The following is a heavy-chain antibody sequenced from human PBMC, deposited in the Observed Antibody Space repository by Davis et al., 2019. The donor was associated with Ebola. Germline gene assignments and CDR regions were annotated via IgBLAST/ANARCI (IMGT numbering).Heavy chain of an antibody. J-gene: IGHJ4*02. CDR2: ISTSSRDI. D-gene: IGHD1-14*01. CDR1: GFTFSSYS. Sequence: GESLKISCAVSGFTFSSYSMNWVRQAPGGGLEWVSYISTSSRDIYYADSVKGRITISRDNAKNSLYLQMNSLRDEDTAVYYCARYNRESLYYFDYWGQGTPVTVSS. CDR3: ARYNRESLYYFDY. V-gene: IGHV3-48*02.